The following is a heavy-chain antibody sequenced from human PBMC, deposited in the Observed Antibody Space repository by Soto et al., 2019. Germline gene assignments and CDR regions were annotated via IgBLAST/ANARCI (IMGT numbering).Heavy chain of an antibody. V-gene: IGHV4-4*02. Sequence: QLHLQESGPGLVNPSGTLSLTCSVLGGAIDSSNWWTWVRQVPEKGLEWIGEIHHTGSTNYNPSLKSRVTISIDKSTKQCSVDLHSPTAADTAIYYCAGGGRTVKNTCVWLDPWGSGTRVTVTS. CDR3: AGGGRTVKNTCVWLDP. J-gene: IGHJ5*02. CDR2: IHHTGST. D-gene: IGHD3-16*01. CDR1: GGAIDSSNW.